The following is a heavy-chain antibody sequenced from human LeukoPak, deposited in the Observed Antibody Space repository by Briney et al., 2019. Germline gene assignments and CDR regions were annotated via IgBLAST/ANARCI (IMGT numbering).Heavy chain of an antibody. CDR1: GFIFSSYA. CDR2: ISYDGSNK. D-gene: IGHD6-19*01. CDR3: ARAWAVAGFFDY. J-gene: IGHJ4*02. Sequence: PGGSLRLSCAASGFIFSSYAMHWVRQAPGKGLEWVAVISYDGSNKYYADSVKGRFTIPRDNSKNTLYLPMNSLRAEDTAVYYCARAWAVAGFFDYWGQGTLVTVSS. V-gene: IGHV3-30-3*01.